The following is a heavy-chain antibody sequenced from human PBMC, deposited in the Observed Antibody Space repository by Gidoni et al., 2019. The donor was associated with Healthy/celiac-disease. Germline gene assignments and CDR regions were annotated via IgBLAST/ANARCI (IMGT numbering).Heavy chain of an antibody. CDR2: IYYSGST. J-gene: IGHJ5*02. CDR3: ARAKGYYDSVS. D-gene: IGHD3-22*01. Sequence: QLQLQESGPGLVKPSETLSLTCTVSGGSISRSSYYWGWFRQRPGKGLEWIGSIYYSGSTYYNPSLKSRVTISVDTSKNQFSLKLSSVTAADTAVYYCARAKGYYDSVSWGQGTLVTVSS. V-gene: IGHV4-39*01. CDR1: GGSISRSSYY.